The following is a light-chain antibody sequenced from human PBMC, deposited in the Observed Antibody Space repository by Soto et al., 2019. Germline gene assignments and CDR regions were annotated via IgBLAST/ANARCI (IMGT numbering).Light chain of an antibody. V-gene: IGLV1-51*01. CDR1: SSNIGNNY. CDR2: DND. CDR3: GTWDGSLNTQM. J-gene: IGLJ3*02. Sequence: QSVLTQPPSVSAAPGQKVTISCSGSSSNIGNNYVSWYQQLPGTAPKLLIYDNDKRPSGIPDRFSGSKSGTSATLGITGLQTGDEADYYCGTWDGSLNTQMFGRGTKLTVL.